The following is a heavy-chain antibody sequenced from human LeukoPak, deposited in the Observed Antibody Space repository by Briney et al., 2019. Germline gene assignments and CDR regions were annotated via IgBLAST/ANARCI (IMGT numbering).Heavy chain of an antibody. CDR3: ARDDGGGADDY. CDR2: IYYSGST. D-gene: IGHD3-16*01. Sequence: PSETLSLTCSVSGGSISNHYWSWIRQSRGKGLQWIGYIYYSGSTNYNPSLKSRVTISVDTSKNQFSLKLSSVTAADTAVYYCARDDGGGADDYWGQGTLVTVSS. V-gene: IGHV4-59*11. J-gene: IGHJ4*02. CDR1: GGSISNHY.